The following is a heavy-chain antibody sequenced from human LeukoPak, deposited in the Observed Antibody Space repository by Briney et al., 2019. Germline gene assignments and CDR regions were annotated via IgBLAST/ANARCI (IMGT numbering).Heavy chain of an antibody. CDR2: INPNSGGT. D-gene: IGHD6-13*01. CDR1: GYTFTGYY. J-gene: IGHJ4*02. V-gene: IGHV1-2*02. Sequence: ASVKVSCKASGYTFTGYYMHWVRQAPGQGLEWMGWINPNSGGTNYAQKFQGRVTMTRDTSISTAYMELSRLRSDDTAVYYCARTGYSSSWPTGYWGQGTLVTVSS. CDR3: ARTGYSSSWPTGY.